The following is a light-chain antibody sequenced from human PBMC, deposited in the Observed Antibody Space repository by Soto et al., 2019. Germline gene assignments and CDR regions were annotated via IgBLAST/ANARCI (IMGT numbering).Light chain of an antibody. J-gene: IGLJ1*01. Sequence: SCLTQPASMSGSPGQWIPISCTGTSSDVGAYNYVSWFQQHPGKAPTLIISEVSNRPSGVSNRFSGYKYGNAASLTISGLQAEDEADYFCFSFTTDWTHVFGAGTKVTAL. CDR3: FSFTTDWTHV. CDR2: EVS. CDR1: SSDVGAYNY. V-gene: IGLV2-14*01.